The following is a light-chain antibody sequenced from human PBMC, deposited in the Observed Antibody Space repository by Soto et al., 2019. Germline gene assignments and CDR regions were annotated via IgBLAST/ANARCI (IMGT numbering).Light chain of an antibody. CDR2: DAS. V-gene: IGKV3-11*01. J-gene: IGKJ4*01. CDR3: QQRSNGPPVT. CDR1: QSVSSY. Sequence: EIVLTQSPATLSLSPGERATLSCRASQSVSSYLAWYQQKPGQAPRLLIYDASNRATGIPARFSGSGSGTDFTLTISSREPEDVAVYYCQQRSNGPPVTFGGGTKVEIK.